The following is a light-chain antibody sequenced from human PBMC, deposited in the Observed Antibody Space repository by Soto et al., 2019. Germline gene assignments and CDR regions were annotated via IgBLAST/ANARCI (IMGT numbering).Light chain of an antibody. J-gene: IGKJ3*01. CDR3: HQYNDWPPA. CDR2: GAS. CDR1: QSVSTN. V-gene: IGKV3-15*01. Sequence: EIVMTQSPATLSVSPGERATLSCRASQSVSTNLGWYQQRPGQTPRLLIYGASTRATGIPARFIGSGSGTEFTLTISSLHSEDSAVYYCHQYNDWPPAFGPGTKVDIK.